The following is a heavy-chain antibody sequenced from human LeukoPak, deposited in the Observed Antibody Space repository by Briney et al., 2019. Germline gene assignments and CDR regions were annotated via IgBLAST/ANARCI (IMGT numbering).Heavy chain of an antibody. CDR3: ARDRLSTAMALDV. CDR1: GGSISSGGYY. J-gene: IGHJ6*02. Sequence: KTSETLSLTCTVSGGSISSGGYYWSWIRQHPGKGLEWIGYIYYSGSTYYNPSLKSRVTISVDTSKNQFSLKLSSVTAADTAVYYCARDRLSTAMALDVWGQGTTVTVSS. D-gene: IGHD5-18*01. CDR2: IYYSGST. V-gene: IGHV4-31*03.